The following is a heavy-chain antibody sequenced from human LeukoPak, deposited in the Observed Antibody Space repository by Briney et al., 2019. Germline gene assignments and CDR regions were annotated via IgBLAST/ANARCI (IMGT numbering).Heavy chain of an antibody. D-gene: IGHD3-10*01. CDR1: GYTFTSYG. V-gene: IGHV1-18*01. CDR2: ISAYNGNT. CDR3: ARAQVLLWFGELSGAYPDY. Sequence: GASVKVSCKASGYTFTSYGISWVRQAPGQGLEWMGWISAYNGNTNYAQKLQGRVTMTTDTSTSTAYMELRSLRSDDTAVYYCARAQVLLWFGELSGAYPDYWGQGTLVTVSS. J-gene: IGHJ4*02.